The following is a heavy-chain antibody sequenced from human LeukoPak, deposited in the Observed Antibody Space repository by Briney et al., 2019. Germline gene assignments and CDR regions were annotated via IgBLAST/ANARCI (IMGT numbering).Heavy chain of an antibody. J-gene: IGHJ1*01. D-gene: IGHD6-19*01. Sequence: QTLCLTCAVSGDSFSSGGYSWTRIRQPPGKGLEWIGYIYHSGTTYYNPSLKSRVTISVDRSKNQFSLKLSSVTAADTAVYYCARGVSVAGSLQHWGPGNLGSVSS. CDR1: GDSFSSGGYS. V-gene: IGHV4-30-2*01. CDR3: ARGVSVAGSLQH. CDR2: IYHSGTT.